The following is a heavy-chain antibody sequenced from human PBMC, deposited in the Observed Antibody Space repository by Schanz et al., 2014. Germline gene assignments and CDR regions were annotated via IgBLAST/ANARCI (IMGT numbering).Heavy chain of an antibody. CDR2: VCYDGSKK. CDR3: AKGSMAARPLLPTDYYFYGTDI. D-gene: IGHD6-6*01. V-gene: IGHV3-33*06. Sequence: QVRLVESGGGVVQPGRSLRLSCAASGFTFSSYGMHWVRQVPGKGLEWVAVVCYDGSKKYYADSVKGRFTTSRDNSKNTLYLQMNSLRAEDTAVYYCAKGSMAARPLLPTDYYFYGTDIWAKGPRSPSP. CDR1: GFTFSSYG. J-gene: IGHJ6*02.